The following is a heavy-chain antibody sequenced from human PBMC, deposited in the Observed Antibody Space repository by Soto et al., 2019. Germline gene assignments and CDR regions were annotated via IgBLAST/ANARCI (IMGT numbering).Heavy chain of an antibody. D-gene: IGHD2-15*01. J-gene: IGHJ6*02. V-gene: IGHV1-69*12. CDR1: GGTFSSYA. CDR3: ARYCSGGSCYPRAFRGMDV. CDR2: IIPIFGTA. Sequence: QGQLVQSGAEVKKPGSSVKVSSKASGGTFSSYAISWVRQAPGQGLEWMGGIIPIFGTANYAQKFQGRVTITADESTSTAYMELSSLRSEDTAVYYCARYCSGGSCYPRAFRGMDVWGQGTTVTVSS.